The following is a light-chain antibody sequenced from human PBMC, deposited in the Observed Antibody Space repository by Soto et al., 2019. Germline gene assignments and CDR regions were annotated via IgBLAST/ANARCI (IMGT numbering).Light chain of an antibody. CDR1: QGISSW. V-gene: IGKV1D-12*01. CDR2: AAS. Sequence: DIQMTQSPSSVSASVGDRVTISCWASQGISSWLAWYQQKPGKPPKLLVYAASSLESGVPSRFSGTGSGTDFTLTISSLQPEDFATHYCQQANSFPYTFGQGTKLEIK. J-gene: IGKJ2*01. CDR3: QQANSFPYT.